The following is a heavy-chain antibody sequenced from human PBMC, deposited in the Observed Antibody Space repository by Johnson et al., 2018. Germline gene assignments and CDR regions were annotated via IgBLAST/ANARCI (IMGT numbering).Heavy chain of an antibody. V-gene: IGHV3-30*18. CDR2: ISYDGSNK. J-gene: IGHJ6*02. CDR3: AKPRGGYCTNGVCSHYYYYGMDV. CDR1: GFTFSSYG. D-gene: IGHD2-8*01. Sequence: QVQLVQSGGGVVQPGRSXRLSCATSGFTFSSYGMHWVRRAPGKGLEWVAVISYDGSNKYYADSVKGRFTISRENSKNKLYLQMNSLRAEDTAVYYCAKPRGGYCTNGVCSHYYYYGMDVWGQGTTVTVSS.